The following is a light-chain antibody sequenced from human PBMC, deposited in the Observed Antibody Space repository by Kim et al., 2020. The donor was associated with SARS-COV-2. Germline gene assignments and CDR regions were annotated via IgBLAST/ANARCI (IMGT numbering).Light chain of an antibody. CDR2: KVS. Sequence: EVVMTQSPLSLPVTLGQPASISCRSSQSLVYSDGNTYLNWFQQRPGQSPRRLIYKVSNRDSGVPDRFSGSGSGTDFTLKISRVEAEDVGVYYCMQGIHPITFGQGTRLEIK. J-gene: IGKJ5*01. V-gene: IGKV2-30*01. CDR3: MQGIHPIT. CDR1: QSLVYSDGNTY.